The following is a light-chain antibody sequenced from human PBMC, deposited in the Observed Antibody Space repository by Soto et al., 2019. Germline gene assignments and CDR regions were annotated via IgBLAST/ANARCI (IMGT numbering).Light chain of an antibody. CDR3: QQYYSYPYT. CDR1: QGISSY. V-gene: IGKV1-8*01. J-gene: IGKJ2*01. Sequence: AIRMTQSPSSFSASTGDRVTITCRASQGISSYLAWYQHRPGKAPRRLIYAASTLQSGVPSRFSGSGSGTDLTLTIGYLQSEDFATYYCQQYYSYPYTFGQGTKLEIK. CDR2: AAS.